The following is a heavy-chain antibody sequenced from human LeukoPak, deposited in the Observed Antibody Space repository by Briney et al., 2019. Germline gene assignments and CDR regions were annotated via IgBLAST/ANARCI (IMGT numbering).Heavy chain of an antibody. Sequence: GSVRVSCKVSGDTLSELSMHWVRQAPGKGLEWRGGFDPEGGEAIYAEKVQGRLTITGDTSTDTAYLDLRSLRSDDTAVYYCTAGGVYSLLDHWGQGPGVTVSS. CDR2: FDPEGGEA. CDR3: TAGGVYSLLDH. D-gene: IGHD5/OR15-5a*01. CDR1: GDTLSELS. J-gene: IGHJ1*01. V-gene: IGHV1-24*01.